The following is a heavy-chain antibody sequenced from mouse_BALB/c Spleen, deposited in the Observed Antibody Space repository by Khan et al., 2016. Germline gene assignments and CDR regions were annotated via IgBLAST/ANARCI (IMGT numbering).Heavy chain of an antibody. CDR2: IRYSGST. D-gene: IGHD1-2*01. CDR3: TISPTATRYFDV. J-gene: IGHJ1*01. V-gene: IGHV3-2*02. CDR1: GYSITSDYA. Sequence: EVQLQESGPGLVKPSQSLSLTCTVTGYSITSDYAWNWIRQFPGNKLEWMGYIRYSGSTTYNPSLKSRISITRDTSKNQFFLQLYSVTTEDTATYYCTISPTATRYFDVWGEGTTVTVSS.